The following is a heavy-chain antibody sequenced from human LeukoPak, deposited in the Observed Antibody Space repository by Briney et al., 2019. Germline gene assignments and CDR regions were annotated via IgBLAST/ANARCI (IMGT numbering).Heavy chain of an antibody. Sequence: GGALRLSYAASGFSVRSNYIGWVRQAPGKGLGWVSVIYSDGSIFHADSVKGRFTMSRDNSRNTLDLQMNSLRVEDTAVYFCARDRRRLRGMNGDGHAFDIWGQGTMVTVSS. D-gene: IGHD1-1*01. CDR2: IYSDGSI. V-gene: IGHV3-53*01. CDR3: ARDRRRLRGMNGDGHAFDI. J-gene: IGHJ3*02. CDR1: GFSVRSNY.